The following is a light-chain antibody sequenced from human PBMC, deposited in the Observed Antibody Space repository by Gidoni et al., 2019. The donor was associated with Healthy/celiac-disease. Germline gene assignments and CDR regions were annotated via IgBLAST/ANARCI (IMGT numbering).Light chain of an antibody. CDR2: GSS. CDR3: QQMGT. Sequence: EIVLTQSPGTLSVSPGERATLSCRASQSVSSSYLAWYQQQPGQAPRPLIYGSSSRANGIPDRFSGSGSGTDCTLTISILEPEDFAVYYCQQMGTFGQGTKVEIK. CDR1: QSVSSSY. V-gene: IGKV3-20*01. J-gene: IGKJ1*01.